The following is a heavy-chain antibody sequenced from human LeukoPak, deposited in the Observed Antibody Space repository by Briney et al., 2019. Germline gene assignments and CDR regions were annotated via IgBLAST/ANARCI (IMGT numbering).Heavy chain of an antibody. J-gene: IGHJ4*02. CDR3: ARGDYYDSSGYWNFDY. D-gene: IGHD3-22*01. Sequence: SVKVSCKASGYTFTGYYMHWVRQAPGQGLEWMGWINPNSGGTNYAQKFQGRVTMTRDTSISTAYMELSRLRSDDTAVYYCARGDYYDSSGYWNFDYWGQGTLVTVSS. CDR1: GYTFTGYY. CDR2: INPNSGGT. V-gene: IGHV1-2*02.